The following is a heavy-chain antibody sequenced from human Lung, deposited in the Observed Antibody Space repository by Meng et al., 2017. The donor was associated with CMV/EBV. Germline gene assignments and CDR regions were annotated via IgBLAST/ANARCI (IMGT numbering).Heavy chain of an antibody. J-gene: IGHJ4*02. Sequence: GSLRLXCTVSGVSISNHYWSWIRQPPGKGLEWIGYVHYTGDTNYKPSLKSRLTTSVDTSKSQFSLKLSSVAAADTAVYFCARGRGYGLDYFDYWGQGTVVTVYS. D-gene: IGHD5-18*01. V-gene: IGHV4-59*11. CDR3: ARGRGYGLDYFDY. CDR1: GVSISNHY. CDR2: VHYTGDT.